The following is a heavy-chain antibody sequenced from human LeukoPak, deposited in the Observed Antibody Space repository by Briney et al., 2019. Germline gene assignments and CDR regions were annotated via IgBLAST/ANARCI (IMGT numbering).Heavy chain of an antibody. V-gene: IGHV4-39*01. Sequence: SETLSLTCTVSGGSISSSPYYWGWIRRPPGKGLEWIGNIYYSGSTYYNPSLKTRVTISVDTSKNQFSLKLTSVTAADTAVYYCARHASVDGNWPRPLDYWGQGSLVTVSS. CDR3: ARHASVDGNWPRPLDY. J-gene: IGHJ4*02. CDR1: GGSISSSPYY. CDR2: IYYSGST. D-gene: IGHD6-19*01.